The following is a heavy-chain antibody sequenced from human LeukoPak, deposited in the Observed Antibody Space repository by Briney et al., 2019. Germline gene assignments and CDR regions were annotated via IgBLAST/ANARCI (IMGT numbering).Heavy chain of an antibody. V-gene: IGHV3-30*02. Sequence: GSLRLSCAASGFSFSSYGMHWVRQAPGKGLEWVAFIRYDGSNKYYADSVKGRFTISRDNSRNTLYLQMNSLRAEDTAVYYCANGGSGSYYPRDYYYYMDVWGKGTTVTVSS. CDR2: IRYDGSNK. CDR3: ANGGSGSYYPRDYYYYMDV. J-gene: IGHJ6*03. CDR1: GFSFSSYG. D-gene: IGHD3-10*01.